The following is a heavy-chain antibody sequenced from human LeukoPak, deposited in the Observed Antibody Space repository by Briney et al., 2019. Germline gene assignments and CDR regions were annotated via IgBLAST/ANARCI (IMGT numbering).Heavy chain of an antibody. V-gene: IGHV4-30-4*07. CDR3: ARGGDSSGYEGRFDP. CDR1: GGSISRSGYS. Sequence: SQTLSLTCAVSGGSISRSGYSWSWIRQPPGKGLDWLAYIYYTGSTYYNPSLKSRVTISLDTSKNQFSLKLTSVTAADTAVYYCARGGDSSGYEGRFDPWGQGTLVTVSS. D-gene: IGHD3-22*01. CDR2: IYYTGST. J-gene: IGHJ5*02.